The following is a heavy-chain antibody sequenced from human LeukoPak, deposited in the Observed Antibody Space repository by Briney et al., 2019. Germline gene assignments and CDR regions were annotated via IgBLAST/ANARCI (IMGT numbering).Heavy chain of an antibody. CDR1: GFTFSSYG. CDR2: IRYDGSNK. Sequence: QTGGSLRLSCAASGFTFSSYGMHWVRQAPGKGLEWVAFIRYDGSNKYYADSVKGRFTISRDNSKNSLYLQMNSLRAEDTALYYCATETKRGYSYGSPTDAFDIWGQGTMVTVSS. D-gene: IGHD5-18*01. J-gene: IGHJ3*02. CDR3: ATETKRGYSYGSPTDAFDI. V-gene: IGHV3-30*02.